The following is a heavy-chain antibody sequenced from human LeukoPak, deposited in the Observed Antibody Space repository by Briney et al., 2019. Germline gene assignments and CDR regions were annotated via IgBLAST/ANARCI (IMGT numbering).Heavy chain of an antibody. CDR3: AKEGRGVDCSSTSCYGRAFDI. V-gene: IGHV3-21*01. J-gene: IGHJ3*02. Sequence: GGSLRLSCAASGFTFSSYSMNWVRQAPGKGLEWVSSISSSSYIYYADSVKGRFIISRDNAKNSLYLQMNSLRAEDTAVYYCAKEGRGVDCSSTSCYGRAFDIWGQGTMVTVSS. CDR1: GFTFSSYS. CDR2: ISSSSYI. D-gene: IGHD2-2*01.